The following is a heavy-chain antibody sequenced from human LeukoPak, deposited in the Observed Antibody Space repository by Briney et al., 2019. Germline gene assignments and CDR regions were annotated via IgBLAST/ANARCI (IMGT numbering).Heavy chain of an antibody. V-gene: IGHV4-39*01. Sequence: PSEPLSLTCTVSGGSISSSSYYWGWIRQPPGKGLEWIGSIYYSGSTYYNPSLKSRVTISVDTSKNQFSLKLSSVTAADTAVYYCARYVYYYYYMDVWGKGTTVTVSS. J-gene: IGHJ6*03. D-gene: IGHD3-10*02. CDR2: IYYSGST. CDR3: ARYVYYYYYMDV. CDR1: GGSISSSSYY.